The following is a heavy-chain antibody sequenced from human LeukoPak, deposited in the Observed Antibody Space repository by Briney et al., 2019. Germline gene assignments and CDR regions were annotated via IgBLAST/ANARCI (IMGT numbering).Heavy chain of an antibody. CDR3: ARDHVGAAYYFDY. D-gene: IGHD1-26*01. CDR2: INWNGGST. Sequence: GGSLRLSCAASGFTFDDYGMSWVRHAPGKGLEWVSGINWNGGSTGYADSVKGRFTISRDNAKHSLYLQMNSLRAEDTAVYYCARDHVGAAYYFDYWGQGTLVTVSS. V-gene: IGHV3-20*04. J-gene: IGHJ4*02. CDR1: GFTFDDYG.